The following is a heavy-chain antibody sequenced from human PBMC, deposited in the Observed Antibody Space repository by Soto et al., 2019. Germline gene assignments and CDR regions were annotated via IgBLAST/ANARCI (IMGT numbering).Heavy chain of an antibody. V-gene: IGHV1-3*01. D-gene: IGHD3-16*02. CDR3: ARGYDFVWGSYRSDAFDI. Sequence: ASVKVSCKASGYTFTNNAIHWVRQAPGQRLEWLGWLNAGNSNREYSQKFQGRIIMTKDTSASTAYMELSSLISEDTAVYYCARGYDFVWGSYRSDAFDICGQGTMVTGSS. CDR2: LNAGNSNR. CDR1: GYTFTNNA. J-gene: IGHJ3*02.